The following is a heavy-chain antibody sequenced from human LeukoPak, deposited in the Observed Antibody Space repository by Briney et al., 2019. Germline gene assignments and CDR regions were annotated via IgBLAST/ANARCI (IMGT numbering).Heavy chain of an antibody. CDR3: AGAGGVYYFEY. CDR1: GFTFSDNL. D-gene: IGHD2-8*02. Sequence: AGGSLRLSCTASGFTFSDNLMHWVRQTPAKGLEWVAVISDSGVNQHYADSVKGRFPISRDNYKHTLYLQMNSLRPEDTAVYYCAGAGGVYYFEYWGQETQVTVSS. V-gene: IGHV3-30-3*01. J-gene: IGHJ4*02. CDR2: ISDSGVNQ.